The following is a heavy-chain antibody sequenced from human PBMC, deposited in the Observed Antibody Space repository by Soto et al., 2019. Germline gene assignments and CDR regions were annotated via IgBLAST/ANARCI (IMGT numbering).Heavy chain of an antibody. D-gene: IGHD5-18*01. V-gene: IGHV3-33*01. J-gene: IGHJ6*03. CDR1: GFTFSSYG. CDR2: IWYDGSNK. Sequence: GGSLRLSCAASGFTFSSYGMHWVRQAPGKGLEWVAVIWYDGSNKYYADSVKGRFTISRDNSENTLYLQMNSLRSEDTAVYYCASAITATAMETQYHYYMDVWGKATTVTGSS. CDR3: ASAITATAMETQYHYYMDV.